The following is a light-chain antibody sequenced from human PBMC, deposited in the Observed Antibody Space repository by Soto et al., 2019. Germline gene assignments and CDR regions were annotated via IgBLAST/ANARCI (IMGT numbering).Light chain of an antibody. CDR1: QSISSN. Sequence: IVLALSPGTLSLSQGERVTLSCRASQSISSNLAWYQQKPGQAPRLLIYDASTRATGVPARFSGSGSGTEFTLTISSLQSEDFAAYYCQQYNKWLFTFGPGTKVDI. J-gene: IGKJ3*01. V-gene: IGKV3-15*01. CDR2: DAS. CDR3: QQYNKWLFT.